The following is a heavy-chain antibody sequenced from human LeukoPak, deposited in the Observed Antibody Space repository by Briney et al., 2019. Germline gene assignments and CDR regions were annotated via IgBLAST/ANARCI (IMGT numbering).Heavy chain of an antibody. CDR2: INQVASEK. D-gene: IGHD4-17*01. V-gene: IGHV3-7*04. CDR1: GFTISFYW. CDR3: ARDKYGAYFDS. Sequence: GRSLRLSCAASGFTISFYWMSWVRQAPGKGLEWVANINQVASEKNYVDSVKGRFTIPRDNAKNSLYLQMNGVRAEDTAMYYCARDKYGAYFDSWGQGTLVTVSS. J-gene: IGHJ4*02.